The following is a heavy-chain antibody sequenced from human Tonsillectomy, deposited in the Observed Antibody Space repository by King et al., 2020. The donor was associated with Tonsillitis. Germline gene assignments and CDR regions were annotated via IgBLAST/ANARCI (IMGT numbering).Heavy chain of an antibody. D-gene: IGHD1/OR15-1a*01. J-gene: IGHJ3*02. CDR1: GFTFSSYW. CDR3: TRVRTVGFDAFDI. CDR2: IKMDGSRT. Sequence: VQLVESGGGLVQPGGSLRLSCAASGFTFSSYWMHWVRQAPGKGLVWVSRIKMDGSRTSYADSVKGRFTISRDNAKNTLYLQMNSLRAEDTAVYFCTRVRTVGFDAFDIWGQGTMVTVSS. V-gene: IGHV3-74*01.